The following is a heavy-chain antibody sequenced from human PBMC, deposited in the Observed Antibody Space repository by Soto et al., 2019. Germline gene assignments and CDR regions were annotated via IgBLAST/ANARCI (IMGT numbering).Heavy chain of an antibody. CDR3: ASHSGSSPEGRYYYGMDV. CDR2: IIPIFGTA. J-gene: IGHJ6*02. V-gene: IGHV1-69*12. CDR1: GGTFSSYA. D-gene: IGHD1-26*01. Sequence: QVQLVQSGAEVKKPGSSVKVSCKASGGTFSSYAISWVRQAPGQGLEWMGGIIPIFGTADYAQKFQGRVTSPADEPTSTAYRELSSLRSEDTAVYYCASHSGSSPEGRYYYGMDVWGQGTTVTVSS.